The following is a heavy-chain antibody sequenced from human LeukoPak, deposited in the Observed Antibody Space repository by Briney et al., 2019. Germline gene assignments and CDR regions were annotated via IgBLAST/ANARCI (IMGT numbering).Heavy chain of an antibody. CDR1: GFTFSSYW. CDR3: ARDQVGGAVDY. V-gene: IGHV3-30-3*01. D-gene: IGHD6-13*01. CDR2: ISDSGTKK. Sequence: GGSLRLSCAASGFTFSSYWMHWVRQAPGKGLEWVAVISDSGTKKYYADSVKGRFTLSRDNSKNMLYLQMNSLRVEDTAVYYCARDQVGGAVDYWGQGALVTVSS. J-gene: IGHJ4*02.